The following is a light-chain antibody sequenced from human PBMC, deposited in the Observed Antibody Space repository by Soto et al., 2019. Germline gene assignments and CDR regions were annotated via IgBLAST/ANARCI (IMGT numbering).Light chain of an antibody. CDR2: GAS. CDR1: QSVSNNY. V-gene: IGKV3-20*01. J-gene: IGKJ5*01. CDR3: QQYGSSPT. Sequence: EIVMTQSPATLSVSPGERATLSCRASQSVSNNYLAWYQQKPGQAPRRLIYGASTRATGIPDRFSGSGSGTDFTLTIGRLEPEDFAVYYCQQYGSSPTFGEGTRLEIK.